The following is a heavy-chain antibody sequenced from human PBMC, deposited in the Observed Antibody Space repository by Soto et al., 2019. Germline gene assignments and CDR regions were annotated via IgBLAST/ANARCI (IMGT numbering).Heavy chain of an antibody. CDR2: INHSGST. V-gene: IGHV4-34*01. J-gene: IGHJ5*02. Sequence: QVQLQQWGAGLLKPSETLSLTCAVYGGSFSGYYWSWIRQPPGKGLEWIGEINHSGSTNYNPSLKSRVTISVDTSKNQFSLKLSSVTAADTAVYYCARGRQQLVRLLANRNWFDPWGQGTLVTVSS. CDR1: GGSFSGYY. CDR3: ARGRQQLVRLLANRNWFDP. D-gene: IGHD6-13*01.